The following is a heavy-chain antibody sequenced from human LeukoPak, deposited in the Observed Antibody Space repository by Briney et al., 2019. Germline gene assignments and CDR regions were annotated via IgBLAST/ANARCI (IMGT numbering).Heavy chain of an antibody. V-gene: IGHV3-48*01. CDR2: SISITSSI. CDR3: ERRAI. CDR1: GFTFSTYS. J-gene: IGHJ3*02. Sequence: GGSLTLSRSPSGFTFSTYSMNWVRHPTGKGLEWLSYSISITSSIYYADSVKGRCTVPRANATNSLYLQRNSLRGEDTAVYYCERRAIWGQGTMVTVSS.